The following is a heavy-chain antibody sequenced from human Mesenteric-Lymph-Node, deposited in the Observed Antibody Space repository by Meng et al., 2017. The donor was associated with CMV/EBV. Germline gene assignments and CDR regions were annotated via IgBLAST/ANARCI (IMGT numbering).Heavy chain of an antibody. Sequence: GESLKISCAASGFTFSSYWMHWVCQAPGKGLVWVSRINSDGSSTSYADSVKGRFTISRDNAKNTLYLQMNSLRAEDTAVYYCARDYYYGSGSYRHGMDVWGQGTTVTVSS. CDR2: INSDGSST. J-gene: IGHJ6*02. D-gene: IGHD3-10*01. CDR1: GFTFSSYW. CDR3: ARDYYYGSGSYRHGMDV. V-gene: IGHV3-74*01.